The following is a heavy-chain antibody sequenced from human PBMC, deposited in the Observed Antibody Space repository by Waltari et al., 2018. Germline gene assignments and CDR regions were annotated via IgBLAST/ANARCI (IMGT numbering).Heavy chain of an antibody. CDR3: ARGPSLYSSSSAGIRNWFDP. CDR2: INHSGST. D-gene: IGHD6-13*01. V-gene: IGHV4-34*01. Sequence: QVQLQQWGAGLLKPSETLSLTCAVYGGSFSGYYWSWIRQPPGQGLEWIGEINHSGSTNYNPSLNSLVTISLDTSKNQFSLKLSSVTAADTAVYYCARGPSLYSSSSAGIRNWFDPWGQGTLVTVSS. CDR1: GGSFSGYY. J-gene: IGHJ5*02.